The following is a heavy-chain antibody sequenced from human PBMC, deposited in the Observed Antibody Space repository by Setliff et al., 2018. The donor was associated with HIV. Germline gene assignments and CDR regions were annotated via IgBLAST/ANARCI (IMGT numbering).Heavy chain of an antibody. V-gene: IGHV4-59*01. CDR3: ATFPTTVTALGSNY. CDR2: TYYGGSTDYN. D-gene: IGHD2-21*02. J-gene: IGHJ4*02. CDR1: GVSIRTYY. Sequence: SETLSLTCTVSGVSIRTYYWSWVRQVPGKGLEWIGDTYYGGSTDYNKYNPSLKGRVTISVDIYRKQLSLNLRSVTAADTAVYYCATFPTTVTALGSNYWGQGTLVTVSS.